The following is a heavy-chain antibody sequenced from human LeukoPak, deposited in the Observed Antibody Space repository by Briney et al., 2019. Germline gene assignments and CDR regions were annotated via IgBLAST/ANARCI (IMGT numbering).Heavy chain of an antibody. V-gene: IGHV4-39*07. D-gene: IGHD1-1*01. J-gene: IGHJ6*03. CDR3: ARERLSYYYMDA. CDR2: IYYSGST. Sequence: MASETLSLTCIVSGGFISRSSYYWGWIRQPPGKGLEWIGSIYYSGSTYYNPSLKSRVSISVAPSKNQFSLKLSAVTAARTAVYYCARERLSYYYMDAWRKGTTVTVSS. CDR1: GGFISRSSYY.